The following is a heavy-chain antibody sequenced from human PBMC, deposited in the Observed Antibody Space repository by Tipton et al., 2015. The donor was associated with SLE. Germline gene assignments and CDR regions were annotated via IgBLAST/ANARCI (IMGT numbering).Heavy chain of an antibody. CDR3: ARVRGIHLWCRNDMDV. V-gene: IGHV3-30-3*01. Sequence: SLRLSCAASGFTFSSYAMHWVRQAPGKGLEWVAVISYDGSNKYYADSVKGRFTISRDNSKNTLYLQMNSLRAEDTAVYYCARVRGIHLWCRNDMDVCGQGIRVTVTS. D-gene: IGHD5-18*01. J-gene: IGHJ6*02. CDR1: GFTFSSYA. CDR2: ISYDGSNK.